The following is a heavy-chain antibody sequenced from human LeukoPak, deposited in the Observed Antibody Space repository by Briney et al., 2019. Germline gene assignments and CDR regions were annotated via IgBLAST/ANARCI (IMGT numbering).Heavy chain of an antibody. CDR3: AKDSVTQKLGY. CDR1: GFTFSSYA. D-gene: IGHD4-17*01. J-gene: IGHJ4*02. CDR2: ISGSGGST. Sequence: GGSLRLSCAASGFTFSSYAMSWVRHAPGKGREWVSAISGSGGSTYYADSVKGRFTISRDNSKNTLYLQMNSLRAEDTAVYYCAKDSVTQKLGYWGQGTLVTVSS. V-gene: IGHV3-23*01.